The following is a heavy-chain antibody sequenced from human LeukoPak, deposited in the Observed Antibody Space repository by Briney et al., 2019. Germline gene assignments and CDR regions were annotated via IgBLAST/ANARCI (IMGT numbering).Heavy chain of an antibody. V-gene: IGHV4-39*01. Sequence: PSETLSLTCTVSGGSISSRSYSWGWIRQPPGKGLEWIGAIYNSGSTYYNPSLKSRVTMSVDTSKDQFPLKLSSVTAADTAVYYCARHRPSGSYLDPWGQGTLVTVSS. CDR3: ARHRPSGSYLDP. CDR2: IYNSGST. D-gene: IGHD1-26*01. CDR1: GGSISSRSYS. J-gene: IGHJ5*02.